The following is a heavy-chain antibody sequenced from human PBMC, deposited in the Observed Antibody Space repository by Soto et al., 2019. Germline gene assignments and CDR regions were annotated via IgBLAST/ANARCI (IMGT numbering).Heavy chain of an antibody. J-gene: IGHJ5*02. V-gene: IGHV1-18*01. CDR3: ARAYFHDSSAPFRWFDP. CDR1: GYTFETYG. Sequence: QVQLVQSGAEMKKPGASVKVACKASGYTFETYGITWVRQAPGQGLEWMGWIATYNGATNYAQKFQERFTMTTDTSTSTAYMELRNLRSDDTAVYFCARAYFHDSSAPFRWFDPWGRGALVTVSS. CDR2: IATYNGAT. D-gene: IGHD3-22*01.